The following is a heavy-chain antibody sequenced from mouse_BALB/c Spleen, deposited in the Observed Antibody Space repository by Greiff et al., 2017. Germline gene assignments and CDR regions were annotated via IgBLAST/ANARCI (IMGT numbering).Heavy chain of an antibody. CDR3: ARDQNYYAMDY. V-gene: IGHV5-4*02. CDR2: ISDGGSYT. J-gene: IGHJ4*01. CDR1: GFTFSDYY. Sequence: EVMLVESGGGLVKPGGSLKLSCAASGFTFSDYYMHWVRQTPEKRLEWVATISDGGSYTYYPDSVKGRFTISRDNAKNNLYLQMSSLKSEDTAMYYCARDQNYYAMDYWGQGTSVTVSS.